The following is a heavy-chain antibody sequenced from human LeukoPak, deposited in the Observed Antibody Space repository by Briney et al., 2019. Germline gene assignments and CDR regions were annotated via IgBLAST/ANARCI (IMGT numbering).Heavy chain of an antibody. CDR1: GFTVSNNF. CDR2: ISSTSSVI. Sequence: GGSLRLSCAASGFTVSNNFMNWVRQAPGKGLEWISYISSTSSVIYYADSVKGRFTISRDNAKNSLYLQMNSLRAEDTAVYYCARNLPAADYWGQGTLVTVSS. CDR3: ARNLPAADY. J-gene: IGHJ4*02. D-gene: IGHD2-2*01. V-gene: IGHV3-48*04.